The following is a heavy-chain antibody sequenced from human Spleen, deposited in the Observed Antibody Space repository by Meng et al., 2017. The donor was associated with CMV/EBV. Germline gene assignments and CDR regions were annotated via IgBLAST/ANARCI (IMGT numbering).Heavy chain of an antibody. CDR3: ARGGYFDWLLPFDY. D-gene: IGHD3-9*01. CDR1: GGSISSGDYY. Sequence: GHRQGAGPGLVKPSQTLSLTCTVSGGSISSGDYYWSWIRQPPGKGLEWIGYIYYSGSTYYNPSLKSRVTISVDTSKNQFSLKLSSVTAADTAVYYCARGGYFDWLLPFDYWGQGTLVTVFS. CDR2: IYYSGST. J-gene: IGHJ4*02. V-gene: IGHV4-30-4*08.